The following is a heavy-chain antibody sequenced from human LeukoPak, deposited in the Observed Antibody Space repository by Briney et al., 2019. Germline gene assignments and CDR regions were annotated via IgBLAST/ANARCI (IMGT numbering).Heavy chain of an antibody. CDR2: MNPNSGNT. V-gene: IGHV1-8*01. CDR3: AREWGLSSGRNWFDP. J-gene: IGHJ5*02. D-gene: IGHD6-25*01. Sequence: ASVKVPCKASGYTFTSYDINWVRQATGQGLEWMGWMNPNSGNTGYAQKFQGRVTMTRNTSISTAYMELSSLRSEDTAVYYCAREWGLSSGRNWFDPWGQGTLVTVSS. CDR1: GYTFTSYD.